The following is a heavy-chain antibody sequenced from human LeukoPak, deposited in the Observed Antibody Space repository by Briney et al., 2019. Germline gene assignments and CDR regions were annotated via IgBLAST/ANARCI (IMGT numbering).Heavy chain of an antibody. Sequence: ASVKVSCKASGYTFTSYYMHWVRQAPGQGLEWMGIINPSGGSTSYAQKFQGRVTMTRDTSTSTVYMELSSLRSEDTAVYYCAREPTLGYCSSTSCYVLDYWGQGTLVTVSS. CDR1: GYTFTSYY. CDR3: AREPTLGYCSSTSCYVLDY. J-gene: IGHJ4*02. CDR2: INPSGGST. V-gene: IGHV1-46*01. D-gene: IGHD2-2*01.